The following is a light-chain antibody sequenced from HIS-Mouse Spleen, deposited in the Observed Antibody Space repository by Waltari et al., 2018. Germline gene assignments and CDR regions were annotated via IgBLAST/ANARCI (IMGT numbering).Light chain of an antibody. CDR1: SLRSYY. Sequence: SSELTQDPAVSVALGQTVRITCQGDSLRSYYASWYQQKPGQAPVLVIYGKNNRPSGSPDRFSGSSSGNTASVSITGAQAEDEADYYCSARDSSGNHVVFGGGTKLTVL. CDR3: SARDSSGNHVV. V-gene: IGLV3-19*01. CDR2: GKN. J-gene: IGLJ2*01.